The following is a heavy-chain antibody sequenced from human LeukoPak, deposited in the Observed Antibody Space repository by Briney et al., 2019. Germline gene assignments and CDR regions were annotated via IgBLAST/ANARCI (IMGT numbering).Heavy chain of an antibody. J-gene: IGHJ4*02. CDR2: ISSSGSTI. CDR1: GFTFSDYY. D-gene: IGHD3-22*01. CDR3: ARDQRVKKIWAYYYDSSGYPLDY. Sequence: GGSLRLSCAASGFTFSDYYMSWIRQAPGKGLEWVSYISSSGSTIYYADSVKGRFTISRDNAKNSLYLQTNSLRAEDTAMYYCARDQRVKKIWAYYYDSSGYPLDYWGQGTLVTVSS. V-gene: IGHV3-11*04.